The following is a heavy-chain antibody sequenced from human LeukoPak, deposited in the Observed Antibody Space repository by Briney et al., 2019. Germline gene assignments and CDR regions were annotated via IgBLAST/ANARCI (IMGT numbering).Heavy chain of an antibody. CDR3: ARDRTYSFGSGSYRDYYYMDV. J-gene: IGHJ6*03. D-gene: IGHD3-10*01. Sequence: SETLSLTCTVSGGSISNYYWSWIRQPPGKGLEWIGYIDYSGSTNYNPSPKSRVSISVDTSKSQFSLTLRSVTAADTAVYFCARDRTYSFGSGSYRDYYYMDVWGKGTTVTISS. CDR1: GGSISNYY. CDR2: IDYSGST. V-gene: IGHV4-59*01.